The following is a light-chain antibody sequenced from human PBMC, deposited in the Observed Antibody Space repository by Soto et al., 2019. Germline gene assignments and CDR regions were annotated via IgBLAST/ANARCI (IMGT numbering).Light chain of an antibody. CDR2: DAS. V-gene: IGKV3-11*01. CDR3: QQRSNWPGT. Sequence: EIVLTQSPATLSLSPGERATLYCRASQSVSSSLAWYQQKPGQAPRLLIYDASNRATGIPVRFSGGGSGTDFTLTISSLEPEDFAVYYCQQRSNWPGTFGQGPRWKSN. J-gene: IGKJ1*01. CDR1: QSVSSS.